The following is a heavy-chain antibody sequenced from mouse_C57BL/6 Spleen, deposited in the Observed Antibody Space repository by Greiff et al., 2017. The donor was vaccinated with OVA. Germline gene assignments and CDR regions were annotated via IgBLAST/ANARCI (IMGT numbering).Heavy chain of an antibody. CDR1: GFSLTSYG. D-gene: IGHD2-1*01. CDR2: IWSGGST. Sequence: VKLVESGPGLVQPSQSLSITCTVSGFSLTSYGVHWVRQSPGKGLEWLGVIWSGGSTDYNAAFISRLSISKDNSKSQVFYKMNSLQADDTAIYYCARNWGNHEGWFAYWGQGTLVTVSA. V-gene: IGHV2-2*01. J-gene: IGHJ3*01. CDR3: ARNWGNHEGWFAY.